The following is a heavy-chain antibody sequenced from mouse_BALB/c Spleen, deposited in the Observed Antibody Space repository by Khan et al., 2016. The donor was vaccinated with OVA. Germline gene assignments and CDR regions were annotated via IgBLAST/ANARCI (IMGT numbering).Heavy chain of an antibody. J-gene: IGHJ2*01. V-gene: IGHV1-5*01. CDR2: IYPGNSDI. CDR1: GYTFTSYW. Sequence: VQLQQSGTVLARPGASVKMSCKASGYTFTSYWMHWVKQRPGQGLDWIGAIYPGNSDINYNQKFKGKAKLTAVTSTSTAYMELKSLTNEDSAVYYCTRNGFGNYESWDYWGQGTTLTVSS. D-gene: IGHD2-1*01. CDR3: TRNGFGNYESWDY.